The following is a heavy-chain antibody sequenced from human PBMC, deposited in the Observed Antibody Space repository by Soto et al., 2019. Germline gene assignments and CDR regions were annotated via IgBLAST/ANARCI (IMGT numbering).Heavy chain of an antibody. J-gene: IGHJ4*02. CDR3: AGDYDSGSYRFDY. Sequence: QVRLQESGPGLVKPSETLSLTCSVSGGSISNYHWSWIRQPPGKGLEWIGYVYYSGNTIYNPSLKSRVTMSVDRSKNQFSLKLSSVTAADTAVYYCAGDYDSGSYRFDYWGQGTLVSVSS. V-gene: IGHV4-59*01. D-gene: IGHD3-10*01. CDR2: VYYSGNT. CDR1: GGSISNYH.